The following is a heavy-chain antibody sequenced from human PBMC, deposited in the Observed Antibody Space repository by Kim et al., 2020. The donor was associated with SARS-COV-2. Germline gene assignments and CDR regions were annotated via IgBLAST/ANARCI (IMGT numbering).Heavy chain of an antibody. V-gene: IGHV4-31*03. J-gene: IGHJ3*02. CDR1: GGSISSGGYY. CDR3: ARAPITMIVVVQAFDI. CDR2: IYYSAST. Sequence: SETLSLTCTVSGGSISSGGYYWSWIRQHPGKGLEWIGYIYYSASTYYNPSLKSRVTISLDTSKNQFSLKLSSVTAADTAVYYCARAPITMIVVVQAFDIWGQGTMVSVSP. D-gene: IGHD3-22*01.